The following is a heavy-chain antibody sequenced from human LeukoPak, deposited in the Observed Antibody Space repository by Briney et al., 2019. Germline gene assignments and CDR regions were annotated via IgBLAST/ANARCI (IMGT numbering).Heavy chain of an antibody. J-gene: IGHJ4*02. D-gene: IGHD3-22*01. CDR3: ARHKHAYYYDSSGYFLDY. Sequence: SETLSLTCTVSGGSISSSSYYWGWIRQPPGKGLEWIGSIYCSGSTHYNPSLKSRVTISVDTSKNQFSLKLSSVTAADTAVYYCARHKHAYYYDSSGYFLDYWGQGTLVTVSS. CDR2: IYCSGST. CDR1: GGSISSSSYY. V-gene: IGHV4-39*01.